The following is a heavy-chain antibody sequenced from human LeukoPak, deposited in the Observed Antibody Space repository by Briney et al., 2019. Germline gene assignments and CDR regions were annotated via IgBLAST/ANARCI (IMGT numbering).Heavy chain of an antibody. CDR3: ARHYYDSSGFHPYFDY. D-gene: IGHD3-22*01. Sequence: GASVKVSCKASGGTFSSYGFSWVRQAPGQGLEWMGRIIPILGIANYAQNFQGRVTITADKSTSTVYMELSSLRSEDTAVYYCARHYYDSSGFHPYFDYWGQGTPVTVSS. J-gene: IGHJ4*02. CDR2: IIPILGIA. V-gene: IGHV1-69*04. CDR1: GGTFSSYG.